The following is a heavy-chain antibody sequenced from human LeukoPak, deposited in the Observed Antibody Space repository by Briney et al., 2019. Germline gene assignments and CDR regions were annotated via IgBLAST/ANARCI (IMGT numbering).Heavy chain of an antibody. V-gene: IGHV1-2*02. CDR2: INPNSGGT. J-gene: IGHJ4*02. D-gene: IGHD3-22*01. CDR3: ASQARFNYYDNNGPFDY. CDR1: GYTFTGYY. Sequence: ASVKVSCKASGYTFTGYYMHWVRQAPGQGLEWMGWINPNSGGTNYAQKFQGRVTMTRDTSISTAYMELSSLRSDDTAVYYCASQARFNYYDNNGPFDYWGQGTLVTVSS.